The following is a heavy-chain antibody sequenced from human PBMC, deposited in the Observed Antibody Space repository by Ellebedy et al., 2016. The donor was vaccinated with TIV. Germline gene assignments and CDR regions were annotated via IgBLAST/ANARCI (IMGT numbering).Heavy chain of an antibody. Sequence: GESLKISCAASGFTVSSNYMSWVRQAPGKGLEWVAVIWYDGSNKYYADSVKGRFTISRDNSKNTLYLQMNSLRAEDTAVYYCARDSTVVTEGGWGFDYWGQGTLVTVSS. D-gene: IGHD4-23*01. V-gene: IGHV3-33*08. J-gene: IGHJ4*02. CDR3: ARDSTVVTEGGWGFDY. CDR1: GFTVSSNY. CDR2: IWYDGSNK.